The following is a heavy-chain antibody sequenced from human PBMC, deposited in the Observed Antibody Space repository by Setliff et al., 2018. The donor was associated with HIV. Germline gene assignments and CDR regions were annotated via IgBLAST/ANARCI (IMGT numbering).Heavy chain of an antibody. CDR1: GGTFSSYA. Sequence: SVKVSCKASGGTFSSYAISWVRQAPGQGLEWMGGLIPIYATSDYAQKLQGRVTISTDESARTAYMELRSLRSEDTAVYYCAVGIPSDLDYWGQGTLVTVSS. J-gene: IGHJ4*01. V-gene: IGHV1-69*05. CDR2: LIPIYATS. D-gene: IGHD2-21*01. CDR3: AVGIPSDLDY.